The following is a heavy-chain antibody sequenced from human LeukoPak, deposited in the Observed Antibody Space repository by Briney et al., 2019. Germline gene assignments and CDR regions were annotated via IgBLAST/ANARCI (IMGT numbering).Heavy chain of an antibody. J-gene: IGHJ6*03. CDR3: ATGGPTVTTLAHYYYMDV. Sequence: GASVKVSCKAPGYTFTGYYMHWVRQAPGQGLEWMGWINPNSGGTNYAQKFQGRVTMTRDTSISTAYMELSRLRSDDTAVYYCATGGPTVTTLAHYYYMDVWGKGTTVTVSS. CDR1: GYTFTGYY. D-gene: IGHD4-17*01. V-gene: IGHV1-2*02. CDR2: INPNSGGT.